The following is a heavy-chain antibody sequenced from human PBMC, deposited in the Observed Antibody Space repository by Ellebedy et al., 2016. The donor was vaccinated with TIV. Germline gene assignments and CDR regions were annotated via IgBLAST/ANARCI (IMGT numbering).Heavy chain of an antibody. CDR1: NDSVTSYY. CDR3: ARRRRWIDYIDY. Sequence: SETLSLTCTVSNDSVTSYYWNWIRQPPGKGLEWIGRIYNSGRTNSNASLKSRVTMSGDTSKNQFSLELSSVTAADTAVYYCARRRRWIDYIDYWGQGSLVTVSS. J-gene: IGHJ4*02. CDR2: IYNSGRT. D-gene: IGHD4/OR15-4a*01. V-gene: IGHV4-4*08.